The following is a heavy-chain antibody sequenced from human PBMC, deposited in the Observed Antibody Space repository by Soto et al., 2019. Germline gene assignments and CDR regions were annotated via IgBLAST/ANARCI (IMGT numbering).Heavy chain of an antibody. J-gene: IGHJ6*02. CDR3: RRATFDF. V-gene: IGHV3-33*01. CDR2: IWFDGIKE. Sequence: PVGSLRLSCAVTGFDFTTYAMHWVRQTPDKGLEWVAIIWFDGIKEFYAESVRGRFTISIDTSKNTVFLQMNNVRAEDTALYYCRRATFDFWGQGTTVPVSS. CDR1: GFDFTTYA.